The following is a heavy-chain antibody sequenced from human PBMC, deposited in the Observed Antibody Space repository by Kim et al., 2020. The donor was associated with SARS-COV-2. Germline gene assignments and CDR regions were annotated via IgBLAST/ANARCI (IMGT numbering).Heavy chain of an antibody. V-gene: IGHV1-3*01. CDR1: GYTFTSYA. Sequence: ASVKVSCKASGYTFTSYAMHWVRQAPGQRLEWMGWINAGNGNTKYSQKFQGRVTITRDTSASTAYMELSSLRSEDTAVYYCAREEGSSWFRYYGMDVWGQGTTVTVSS. CDR3: AREEGSSWFRYYGMDV. J-gene: IGHJ6*02. CDR2: INAGNGNT. D-gene: IGHD6-13*01.